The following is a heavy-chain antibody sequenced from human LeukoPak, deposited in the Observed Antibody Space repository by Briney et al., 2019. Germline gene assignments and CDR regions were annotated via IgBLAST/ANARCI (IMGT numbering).Heavy chain of an antibody. CDR1: GGSISSGGYY. V-gene: IGHV4-31*03. J-gene: IGHJ4*02. CDR3: AREGSRSPFDY. CDR2: IYYSGST. D-gene: IGHD2-2*01. Sequence: SETLSLTCTVSGGSISSGGYYWSWIRQHPGKGLEWIGYIYYSGSTYYNPSLKSRVTISVDRSKNQFSLKLSSVTAADTAVYYCAREGSRSPFDYWGQGTLVTVSS.